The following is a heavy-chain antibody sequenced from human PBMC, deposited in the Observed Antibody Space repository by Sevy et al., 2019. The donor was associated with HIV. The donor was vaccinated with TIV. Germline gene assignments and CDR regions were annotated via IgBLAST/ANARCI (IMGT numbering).Heavy chain of an antibody. CDR3: ARGIYGSGSRLGLGY. CDR2: MRQDGNEK. J-gene: IGHJ4*02. CDR1: GFTFSSYW. Sequence: GVSLRLSCAASGFTFSSYWMTWVRQAPGKGLEWVANMRQDGNEKYYVDSVKGRFTISRDNAKNSLYLQMNSLRAEDTAVYYCARGIYGSGSRLGLGYWGQGTLVTVSS. V-gene: IGHV3-7*01. D-gene: IGHD3-10*01.